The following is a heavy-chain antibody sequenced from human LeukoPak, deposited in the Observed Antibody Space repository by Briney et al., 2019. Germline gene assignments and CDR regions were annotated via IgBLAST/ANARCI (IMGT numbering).Heavy chain of an antibody. CDR2: IIPIFGIA. V-gene: IGHV1-69*10. D-gene: IGHD2-21*02. CDR1: GGTFSSYA. CDR3: AREVLAYCGGDCYSPFDD. J-gene: IGHJ4*02. Sequence: SVKVSCKASGGTFSSYAISWVRQAPGQGLEWMGRIIPIFGIANYAQKFQGRVTITADKSTSTAYMELSSLRSEDTAVYYCAREVLAYCGGDCYSPFDDWGQGTLVTVSS.